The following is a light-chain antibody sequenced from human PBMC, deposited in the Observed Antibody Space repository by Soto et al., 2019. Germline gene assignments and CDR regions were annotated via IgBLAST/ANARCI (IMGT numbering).Light chain of an antibody. CDR2: GAS. Sequence: EIVLTQSPGTLSLSPGERATLSCRASQSVSSSYLAWYQQKPGQAPRLLIYGASSRATGIPDRFSGSGSGTDFTLTISRLEPEDFAVYYCPQYGSRTTFGQGTKVEIK. CDR3: PQYGSRTT. V-gene: IGKV3-20*01. CDR1: QSVSSSY. J-gene: IGKJ1*01.